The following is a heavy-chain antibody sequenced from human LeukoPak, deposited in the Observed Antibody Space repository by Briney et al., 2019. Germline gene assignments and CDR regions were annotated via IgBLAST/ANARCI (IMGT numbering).Heavy chain of an antibody. Sequence: GGSLRLPCAASGCTFSSYSMNWVRQAQGPGLGWVSSISSNSSYIYYDDSVKSRFTITRDIAKITQYLQMNSRRADDTAVDYCSSADFYVGSGYRLDAFDNWGQGTMVTVSS. CDR3: SSADFYVGSGYRLDAFDN. CDR2: ISSNSSYI. CDR1: GCTFSSYS. D-gene: IGHD3-22*01. J-gene: IGHJ3*02. V-gene: IGHV3-21*01.